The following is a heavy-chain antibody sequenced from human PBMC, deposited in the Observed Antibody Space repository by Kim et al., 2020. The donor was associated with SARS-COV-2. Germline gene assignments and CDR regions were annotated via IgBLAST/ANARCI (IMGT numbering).Heavy chain of an antibody. J-gene: IGHJ4*02. CDR2: INSDGSTA. D-gene: IGHD5-18*01. Sequence: GGSLRLSCAASGFTFSSYWMHWVRQSPGKGLVWVSLINSDGSTANYADSVKGRFTISRDNAKNTLYLQMNSLRAEDTAVYYCARALVQLPPGLWGQGTLV. CDR3: ARALVQLPPGL. V-gene: IGHV3-74*01. CDR1: GFTFSSYW.